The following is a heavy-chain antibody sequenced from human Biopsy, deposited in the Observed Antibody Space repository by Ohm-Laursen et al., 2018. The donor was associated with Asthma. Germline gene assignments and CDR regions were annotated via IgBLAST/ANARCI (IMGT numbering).Heavy chain of an antibody. D-gene: IGHD6-19*01. Sequence: SSVKVSCKASGGSFSNFAFSWVRQAPGLGLEWMGTILTKFDITSYAEKFQGRVTITADKSTSTTYMEVTSLRSEDTAIYYCARCQVGYSSGWSLLLKKIYYSGMDVWGQGTAVTVSS. CDR3: ARCQVGYSSGWSLLLKKIYYSGMDV. CDR2: ILTKFDIT. CDR1: GGSFSNFA. J-gene: IGHJ6*02. V-gene: IGHV1-69*04.